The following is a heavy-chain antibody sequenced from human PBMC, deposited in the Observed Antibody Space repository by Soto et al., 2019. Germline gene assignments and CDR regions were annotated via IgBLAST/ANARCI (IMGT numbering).Heavy chain of an antibody. CDR2: LYHSGNT. CDR3: FGGRRPGQLDWFDP. J-gene: IGHJ5*02. Sequence: PSVTLSLTCAVSGGSINSVNWWSWVRQPPGRGLEWIGELYHSGNTKYNPSLKSRVTISVDKSKNQFSLNLRSLTAADTAIYYCFGGRRPGQLDWFDPWGQGILVTVSS. D-gene: IGHD3-16*01. V-gene: IGHV4-4*02. CDR1: GGSINSVNW.